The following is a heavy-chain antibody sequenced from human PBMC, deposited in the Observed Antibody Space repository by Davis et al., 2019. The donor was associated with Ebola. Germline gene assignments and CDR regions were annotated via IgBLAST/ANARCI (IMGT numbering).Heavy chain of an antibody. V-gene: IGHV3-23*01. CDR2: IRGSGGTT. D-gene: IGHD3-3*01. Sequence: GESLKISCAASGFSFSPYSVNWIRQAPGKGLEWVSAIRGSGGTTYYGDSVKGRFTISRDNSKSTMYLQMSSLRAEDTAVYYCAKVTHDDFWSAHGMDVWGQGTTVTVSS. CDR3: AKVTHDDFWSAHGMDV. CDR1: GFSFSPYS. J-gene: IGHJ6*02.